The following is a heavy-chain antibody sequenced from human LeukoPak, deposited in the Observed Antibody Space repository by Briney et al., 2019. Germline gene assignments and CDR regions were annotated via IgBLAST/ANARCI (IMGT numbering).Heavy chain of an antibody. CDR1: GGSISSSTYY. D-gene: IGHD4-23*01. CDR2: IYYSGST. V-gene: IGHV4-39*01. Sequence: PSETLSLTCTVSGGSISSSTYYWGWIRQPPGKGLEWIGSIYYSGSTYYNPSLKSRVTISVDTSKNQFSLKLSSVTAADTAVYYCARLNYYGGNQNWFDPWGQGTLVTVSS. CDR3: ARLNYYGGNQNWFDP. J-gene: IGHJ5*02.